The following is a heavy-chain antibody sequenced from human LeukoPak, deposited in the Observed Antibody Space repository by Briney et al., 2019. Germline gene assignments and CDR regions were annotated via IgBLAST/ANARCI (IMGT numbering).Heavy chain of an antibody. Sequence: GGSLRLSCTASGFTFNSYPMNWVRQAPGKGLEWVSSISYNGGKTYYADAVKGRFTISRDNSNNALYLQMSSLIAEDTAVYYCANGPRITMVPWRDWGHGTLVTVSS. J-gene: IGHJ4*01. V-gene: IGHV3-23*01. CDR2: ISYNGGKT. CDR1: GFTFNSYP. D-gene: IGHD3-10*01. CDR3: ANGPRITMVPWRD.